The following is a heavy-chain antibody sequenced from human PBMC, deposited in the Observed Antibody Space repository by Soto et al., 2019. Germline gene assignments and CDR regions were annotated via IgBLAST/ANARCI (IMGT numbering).Heavy chain of an antibody. V-gene: IGHV4-31*03. J-gene: IGHJ5*02. D-gene: IGHD3-3*01. Sequence: LTCTVSGGSISSGDYYWSWIRQHPGKGLEWIGYIYYSGSTYYNLSLKSRVTISVDTSKNQFSLKLSSVTAADTAVYYCARWWSGSRQGFDPWGQGTLVTVSS. CDR3: ARWWSGSRQGFDP. CDR1: GGSISSGDYY. CDR2: IYYSGST.